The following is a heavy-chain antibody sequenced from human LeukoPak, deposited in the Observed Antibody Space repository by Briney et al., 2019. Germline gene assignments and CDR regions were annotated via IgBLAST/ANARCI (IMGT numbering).Heavy chain of an antibody. V-gene: IGHV4-38-2*01. Sequence: SETLSLTCAVSGYSISSGYYWGWIRQPPGKGLEWIGSIYHSGSTYYNPSLKSRVTISVDTSKNQFSLKLSSVTAADTAVYYCARGIGYSGYDFAFDIWGQGTTVTVSS. J-gene: IGHJ3*02. D-gene: IGHD5-12*01. CDR3: ARGIGYSGYDFAFDI. CDR1: GYSISSGYY. CDR2: IYHSGST.